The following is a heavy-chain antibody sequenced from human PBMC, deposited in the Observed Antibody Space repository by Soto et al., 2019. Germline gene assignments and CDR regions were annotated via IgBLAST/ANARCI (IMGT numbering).Heavy chain of an antibody. V-gene: IGHV3-30*18. CDR3: AKEDHSNYESAEHFHH. CDR1: GFTFSSYG. CDR2: ISYDGSNK. J-gene: IGHJ1*01. D-gene: IGHD4-4*01. Sequence: ESGGGVVQPGRSLRLSCAASGFTFSSYGMHWVRQAPGKGLEWVAVISYDGSNKYYADSVKGRFTISRDNSKNTLYLQMNSLRAEDTAVYYCAKEDHSNYESAEHFHHWGQGTLVTVSS.